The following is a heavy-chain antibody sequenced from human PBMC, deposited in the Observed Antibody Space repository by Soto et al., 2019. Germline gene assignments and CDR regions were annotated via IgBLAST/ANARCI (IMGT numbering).Heavy chain of an antibody. V-gene: IGHV5-51*01. CDR2: IYPGDSDT. J-gene: IGHJ5*02. D-gene: IGHD6-19*01. CDR1: GYSFTSYW. Sequence: PGESLKISCKGSGYSFTSYWIGWVRQMPGKGLEWMGIIYPGDSDTRYSPSFQGQVTISADKAISTAYLQWSSLKASDTAMYYCARDCGAVAPQGWLDPWGQGTLVTVSS. CDR3: ARDCGAVAPQGWLDP.